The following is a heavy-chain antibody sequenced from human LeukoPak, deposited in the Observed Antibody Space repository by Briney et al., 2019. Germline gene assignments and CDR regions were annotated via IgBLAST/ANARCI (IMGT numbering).Heavy chain of an antibody. CDR3: ARGAHYYYGSGSCYNNRGRYYYYGMDV. CDR1: GGSFSGYY. V-gene: IGHV4-34*01. CDR2: INHSGST. J-gene: IGHJ6*02. Sequence: SETLSLTCAVYGGSFSGYYWSWIRQPPGKGLEWIGEINHSGSTNYNPSLKSRVTISVDTSKNQFSLKLSSVTAADTAVYYCARGAHYYYGSGSCYNNRGRYYYYGMDVWGQGTTVTVSS. D-gene: IGHD3-10*01.